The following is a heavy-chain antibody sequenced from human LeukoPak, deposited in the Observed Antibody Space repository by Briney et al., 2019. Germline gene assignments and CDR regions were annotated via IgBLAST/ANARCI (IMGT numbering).Heavy chain of an antibody. CDR3: TRDILAATGD. V-gene: IGHV3-21*01. CDR1: GFTFSSYS. D-gene: IGHD6-13*01. Sequence: PGGSLRLSCAASGFTFSSYSMNWVRQAPGKGLEWVSSISSSSSYIYYADSMEGRFTISRDNAKNSLYLQMNSLRAEDTAVYYCTRDILAATGDWGQGTLVTVSS. CDR2: ISSSSSYI. J-gene: IGHJ4*02.